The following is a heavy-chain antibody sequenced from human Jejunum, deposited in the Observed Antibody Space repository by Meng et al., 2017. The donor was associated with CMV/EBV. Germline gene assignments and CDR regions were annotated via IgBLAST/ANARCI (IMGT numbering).Heavy chain of an antibody. J-gene: IGHJ1*01. Sequence: SGYCFSDYYVHWVRQAPGQGLEWMGWVSSGSGGTFYAQAFQGRITMSMDTSIGTAYMELSALTSDDTAMYYCVSLVTLRQGVVHWGQGTLVTVSS. V-gene: IGHV1-2*02. CDR2: VSSGSGGT. CDR3: VSLVTLRQGVVH. D-gene: IGHD2-21*02. CDR1: GYCFSDYY.